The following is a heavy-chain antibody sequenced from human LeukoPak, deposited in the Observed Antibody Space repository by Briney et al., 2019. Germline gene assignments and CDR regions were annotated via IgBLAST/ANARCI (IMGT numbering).Heavy chain of an antibody. CDR1: GGTFSSYA. V-gene: IGHV1-69*13. Sequence: SVKVSCKASGGTFSSYAISWVRQAPGQGLEWMGGIIPIFGTANYAQKFQGRVTITADESTSTAYMELSSLRSEDTAVYYCAREPLRYCSGGSCYSNMNDYWGQGTLVTVSS. CDR3: AREPLRYCSGGSCYSNMNDY. CDR2: IIPIFGTA. D-gene: IGHD2-15*01. J-gene: IGHJ4*02.